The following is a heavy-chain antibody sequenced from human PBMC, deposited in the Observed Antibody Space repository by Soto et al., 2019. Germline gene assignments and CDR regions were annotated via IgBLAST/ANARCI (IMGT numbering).Heavy chain of an antibody. CDR3: AKGGYSEWLAHNWFDP. CDR2: ISGSGGST. D-gene: IGHD6-19*01. Sequence: EVQLLESGGGLVQPGGSLRLSCAASGFTFSSYAMSWVRQAPGKGLEWVSAISGSGGSTYYADSVKGRFTISRNNSKNTLYLQMNSLRAEDTAVYYCAKGGYSEWLAHNWFDPWGQGTLVTVSS. J-gene: IGHJ5*02. CDR1: GFTFSSYA. V-gene: IGHV3-23*01.